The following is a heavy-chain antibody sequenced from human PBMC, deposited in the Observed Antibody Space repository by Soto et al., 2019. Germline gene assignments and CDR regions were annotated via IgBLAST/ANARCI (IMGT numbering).Heavy chain of an antibody. CDR3: ARVITVTTFYYYYGMDV. V-gene: IGHV1-18*01. CDR2: ISAYNGNT. CDR1: GYTFTSYG. Sequence: QVQLVQSGAEVKKPGASVKVSCKASGYTFTSYGINWVRQAPGQGLEWMGWISAYNGNTNYAQKLQGRVTMTTDTATSTGYMALRSLRSDDTAVYYCARVITVTTFYYYYGMDVWGQATTVTVSS. J-gene: IGHJ6*02. D-gene: IGHD1-7*01.